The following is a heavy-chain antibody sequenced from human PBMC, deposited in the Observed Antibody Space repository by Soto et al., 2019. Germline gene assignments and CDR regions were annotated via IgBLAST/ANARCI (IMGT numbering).Heavy chain of an antibody. Sequence: PGESLKISRQGSGYSFTSYWISWVRQMPGKGLEWMGRIDPSDSYTNYSPSFQGHVTISADKSISTAYLQWSSLKASNTAMYYCARRSGGSSGYYFRPPNAFDIWGQGTMVTVSS. CDR2: IDPSDSYT. CDR1: GYSFTSYW. V-gene: IGHV5-10-1*01. J-gene: IGHJ3*02. D-gene: IGHD3-22*01. CDR3: ARRSGGSSGYYFRPPNAFDI.